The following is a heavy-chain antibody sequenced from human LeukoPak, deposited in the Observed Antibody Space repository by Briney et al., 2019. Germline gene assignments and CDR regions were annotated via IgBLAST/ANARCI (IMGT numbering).Heavy chain of an antibody. V-gene: IGHV3-21*01. D-gene: IGHD3-10*01. CDR3: ARGNTVLGVIFYYYYMDV. Sequence: PGGSLRLSCAASGFTFSSYSMNWVRQAPGKGLEWVSSISSSSSYIYYANSVKGRFTISRDNAKNSLYLQMNSLRAEDTAVYYCARGNTVLGVIFYYYYMDVWGKGTTVTISS. CDR2: ISSSSSYI. J-gene: IGHJ6*03. CDR1: GFTFSSYS.